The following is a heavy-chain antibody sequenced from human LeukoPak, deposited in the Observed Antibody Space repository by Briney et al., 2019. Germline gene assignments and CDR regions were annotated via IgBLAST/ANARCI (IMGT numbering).Heavy chain of an antibody. D-gene: IGHD1-26*01. J-gene: IGHJ4*02. V-gene: IGHV4-4*09. CDR2: IYSSGST. Sequence: SETLSLTCSVSDGTIRSYYWSWIRQPPGKGLEWIGYIYSSGSTHYNPSVRGRVTTSLDTSKNQFSLKLSSVTAADTAVYYCARLGSYSDHWGQGTLVTVSS. CDR3: ARLGSYSDH. CDR1: DGTIRSYY.